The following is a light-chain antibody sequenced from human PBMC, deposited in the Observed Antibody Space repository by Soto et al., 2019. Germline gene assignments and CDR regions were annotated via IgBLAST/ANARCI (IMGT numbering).Light chain of an antibody. Sequence: DIQMTQSPSTLSASVGDRVNSTCRASQSISIWLAWYQQKPGKAPKILIYKASTLQSGVPSRFSGSGSGTEFTLSISSLQPDDLATYYCQQYDGYPLTFGGGTKVEI. CDR1: QSISIW. J-gene: IGKJ4*01. V-gene: IGKV1-5*03. CDR2: KAS. CDR3: QQYDGYPLT.